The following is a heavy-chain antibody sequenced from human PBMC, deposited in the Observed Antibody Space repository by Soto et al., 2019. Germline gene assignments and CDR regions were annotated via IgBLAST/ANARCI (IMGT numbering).Heavy chain of an antibody. CDR1: GGSISSYY. CDR2: IYYSGST. V-gene: IGHV4-59*01. D-gene: IGHD2-2*01. Sequence: PSETLSLTCTVSGGSISSYYWSWIRQPPGKGLEWIGYIYYSGSTNYNPSLKSRVTISVDTSKNQFSLKLSSVTAADTAVYYCARAVRRRQLPREFDPWGQGTLVTVSS. J-gene: IGHJ5*02. CDR3: ARAVRRRQLPREFDP.